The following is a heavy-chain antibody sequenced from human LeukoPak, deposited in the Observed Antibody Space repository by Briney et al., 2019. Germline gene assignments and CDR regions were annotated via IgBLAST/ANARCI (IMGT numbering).Heavy chain of an antibody. J-gene: IGHJ4*02. CDR2: ISGSGGST. V-gene: IGHV3-23*01. CDR3: ARGGLGSAFDN. Sequence: PGGSLRLSCAASEFTFSSYALSWVRQAPGKGLECVSAISGSGGSTYSADSLKGRFTISRDNSKNTLYLQINSLRADDTAVFYCARGGLGSAFDNWGQGTLVTVSS. D-gene: IGHD6-19*01. CDR1: EFTFSSYA.